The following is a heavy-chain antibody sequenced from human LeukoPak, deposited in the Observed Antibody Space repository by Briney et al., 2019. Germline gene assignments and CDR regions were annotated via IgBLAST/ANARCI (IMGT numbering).Heavy chain of an antibody. CDR1: GGSFSGYY. CDR2: INHSGST. CDR3: ARGGGTQLWTTADPFDY. Sequence: SETLSLTCAVYGGSFSGYYWSWIRQPPGKGLEWIGEINHSGSTNYNPSLKSRVTISVDTSKNQFSLKLSSVTAADTAVYYCARGGGTQLWTTADPFDYWGQGTLVTVSS. V-gene: IGHV4-34*01. J-gene: IGHJ4*02. D-gene: IGHD5-18*01.